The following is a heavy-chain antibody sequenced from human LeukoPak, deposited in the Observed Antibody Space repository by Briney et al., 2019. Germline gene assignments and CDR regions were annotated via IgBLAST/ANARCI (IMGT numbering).Heavy chain of an antibody. CDR1: GGSISSSNW. CDR2: IYHSGST. D-gene: IGHD2-2*01. Sequence: PSGTLSLTCAVSGGSISSSNWWSWVRQPPGKGLEWIGEIYHSGSTNYNPSLKSRVTISVDTSKNQFSLKLSSVTAADTAVYYCAREKGPAKYPLPGTYCSSTSCPKFDYYYYMDVWGKGTTVTVSS. V-gene: IGHV4-4*02. CDR3: AREKGPAKYPLPGTYCSSTSCPKFDYYYYMDV. J-gene: IGHJ6*03.